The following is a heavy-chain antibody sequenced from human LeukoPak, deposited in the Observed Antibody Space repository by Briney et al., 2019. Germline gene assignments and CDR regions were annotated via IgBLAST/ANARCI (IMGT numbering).Heavy chain of an antibody. J-gene: IGHJ4*02. V-gene: IGHV4-39*07. D-gene: IGHD3-10*01. CDR3: ARGGVGERHFDY. CDR1: GGSISSSSYY. Sequence: PSETLSLTCTVSGGSISSSSYYWGWIRQPPGKGLEWIGSIYYSGSTYYNPSLKSRVTISVDTSKNQFSLKLSSVTAADTAVYYCARGGVGERHFDYWGQGTLVTVSS. CDR2: IYYSGST.